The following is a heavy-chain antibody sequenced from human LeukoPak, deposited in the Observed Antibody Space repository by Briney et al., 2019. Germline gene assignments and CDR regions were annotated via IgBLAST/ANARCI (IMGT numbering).Heavy chain of an antibody. CDR3: ARVRTTVTTFRFDY. V-gene: IGHV4-31*03. CDR2: IYYSGST. J-gene: IGHJ4*02. D-gene: IGHD4-17*01. Sequence: PSETLSLTCTLSGGSISSGGYYWSWIRQHPGKGLEWIGYIYYSGSTYYNPSLKSRVTISVDTSKNQFSLKLSSVTAADTAVYYCARVRTTVTTFRFDYWGQGTLVTVSS. CDR1: GGSISSGGYY.